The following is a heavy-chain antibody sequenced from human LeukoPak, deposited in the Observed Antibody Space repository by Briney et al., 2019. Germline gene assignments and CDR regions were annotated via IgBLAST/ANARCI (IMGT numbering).Heavy chain of an antibody. CDR2: ITPNSGGT. Sequence: GASVKVPCKASGYTLTGYYMHWVRQAPGQGLEWMGWITPNSGGTNYAQKFQGRVIMTRDTSISTAYMELSRLRSGDTAVYYCARGTTVIQTLDYWGQGTLVTVSS. V-gene: IGHV1-2*02. CDR3: ARGTTVIQTLDY. D-gene: IGHD4-17*01. J-gene: IGHJ4*02. CDR1: GYTLTGYY.